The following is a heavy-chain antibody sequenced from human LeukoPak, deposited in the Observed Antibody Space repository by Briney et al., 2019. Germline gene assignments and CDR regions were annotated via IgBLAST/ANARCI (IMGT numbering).Heavy chain of an antibody. J-gene: IGHJ4*02. Sequence: GGSLRLSCAASGFTFSSYAMGWVRQAPGKGLEWVSAISGSGGSTYYADSVKGRFTISRDNAKNSPYLQMNSLRAEDTALYYCAKDILNYYDSSGTTYDYWGQGTLVTVSS. CDR3: AKDILNYYDSSGTTYDY. CDR2: ISGSGGST. D-gene: IGHD3-22*01. V-gene: IGHV3-23*01. CDR1: GFTFSSYA.